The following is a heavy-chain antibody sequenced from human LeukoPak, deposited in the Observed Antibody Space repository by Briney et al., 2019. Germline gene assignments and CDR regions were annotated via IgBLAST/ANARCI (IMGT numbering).Heavy chain of an antibody. J-gene: IGHJ4*02. CDR1: GYTFTSYD. V-gene: IGHV1-18*01. CDR3: ARVRTTLLDN. D-gene: IGHD2/OR15-2a*01. Sequence: ASVKVSRKASGYTFTSYDFTWVRQAPGQGLEWMGWISAYHGHTKYAQKLQGRVTMTTDTSTSTAYMELRSLRSDDTAVYYCARVRTTLLDNWGQGTLVTVSS. CDR2: ISAYHGHT.